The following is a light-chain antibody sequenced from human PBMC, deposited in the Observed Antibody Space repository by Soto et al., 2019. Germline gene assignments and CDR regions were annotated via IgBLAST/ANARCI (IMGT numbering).Light chain of an antibody. CDR2: ATS. V-gene: IGKV1D-16*01. Sequence: DIHMTQSPSSVSASVGDRVTITCRASQGVSGWLAWYQQKPGKAPNLLIYATSNLQSGVPSRFSGSGSGTEFTLTISSLQPDDFATYYCQQYNSYPTFGQATKVDI. CDR1: QGVSGW. J-gene: IGKJ1*01. CDR3: QQYNSYPT.